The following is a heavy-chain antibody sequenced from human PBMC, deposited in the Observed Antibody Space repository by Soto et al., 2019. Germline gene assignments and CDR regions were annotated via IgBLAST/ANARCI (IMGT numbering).Heavy chain of an antibody. CDR2: ISYDGSNK. V-gene: IGHV3-30*18. Sequence: LSLTCAVYGGSFSSYGMRWVRQAPGKGLEWVAVISYDGSNKYYADSVKGRFTISRDNSKNTLYLQMNSLRAEDTAVYYCAKISTGYSSGWYGFFDYWGQGTLVTVSS. D-gene: IGHD6-19*01. CDR1: GGSFSSYG. J-gene: IGHJ4*02. CDR3: AKISTGYSSGWYGFFDY.